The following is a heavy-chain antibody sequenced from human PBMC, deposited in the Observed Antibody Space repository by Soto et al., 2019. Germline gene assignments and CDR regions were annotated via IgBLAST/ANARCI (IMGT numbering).Heavy chain of an antibody. V-gene: IGHV3-11*05. D-gene: IGHD6-13*01. CDR1: GFTFSDYY. CDR2: ISSSTSHT. J-gene: IGHJ4*02. Sequence: PGGSLRLSCAVSGFTFSDYYMTWIRQAPGKGLEWVSCISSSTSHTNYADSVKGRFTISRDNAKNSMFLQMNSLRAEYTSLYYCARGRGAAADYFDFWGQGTLVTVSS. CDR3: ARGRGAAADYFDF.